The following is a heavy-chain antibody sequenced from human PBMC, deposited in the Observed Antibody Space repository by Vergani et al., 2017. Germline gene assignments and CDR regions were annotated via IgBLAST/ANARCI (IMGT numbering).Heavy chain of an antibody. V-gene: IGHV3-33*01. CDR3: ARGGNEKRLDS. CDR2: IWYDGSNK. J-gene: IGHJ5*01. Sequence: QVQLVESEGGVVQPGRSLTLSCVASGFTFSSHGMHWVRQAPGKGLEWVAVIWYDGSNKYYGDSVKGRFTISRDNSKTTLYLQMNSLRVEDTAVYYCARGGNEKRLDSWGQGTLVTVSS. CDR1: GFTFSSHG. D-gene: IGHD1-1*01.